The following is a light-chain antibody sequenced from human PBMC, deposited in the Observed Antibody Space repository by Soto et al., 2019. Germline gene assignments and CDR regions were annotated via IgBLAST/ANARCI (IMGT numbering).Light chain of an antibody. CDR1: SSYIGTAYD. CDR3: QSYDSSLSHVV. CDR2: GNK. V-gene: IGLV1-40*01. J-gene: IGLJ2*01. Sequence: QSVLTQPPSLSGAPGQRVTISCTGSSSYIGTAYDVHWYQHIPGTAPKLLISGNKNRPSGVPDRFSGSKSGISASLAITGLQAVDEGLYDGQSYDSSLSHVVVGGGTKLTVL.